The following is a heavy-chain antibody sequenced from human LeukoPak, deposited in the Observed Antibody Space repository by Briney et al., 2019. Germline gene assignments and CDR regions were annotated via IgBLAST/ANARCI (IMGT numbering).Heavy chain of an antibody. J-gene: IGHJ6*03. CDR2: IYYSGST. V-gene: IGHV4-39*07. CDR3: AREYYDFWSGYHYYYMDV. CDR1: GGSISSRSYY. Sequence: SETLSLTCTVSGGSISSRSYYWGWLRQPPGKGLEWIGNIYYSGSTYYSPSLKSRVTISLDTSKNQFSLKLRSVIAADTAVYYCAREYYDFWSGYHYYYMDVWGKGTTVTVSS. D-gene: IGHD3-3*01.